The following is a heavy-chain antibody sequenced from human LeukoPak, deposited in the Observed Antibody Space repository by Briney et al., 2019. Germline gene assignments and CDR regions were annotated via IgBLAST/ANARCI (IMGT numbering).Heavy chain of an antibody. CDR2: IYYSGGT. CDR1: GGSISSSSYY. Sequence: SETLSLTCTVSGGSISSSSYYWGWIRQPPGKGLEWIGSIYYSGGTYYNPSLKSRVTISADTSKNQFSLKLSSVTATDTAVYYCARQTIYSSTPFDYWGQGTLVAVSS. D-gene: IGHD6-13*01. CDR3: ARQTIYSSTPFDY. J-gene: IGHJ4*02. V-gene: IGHV4-39*01.